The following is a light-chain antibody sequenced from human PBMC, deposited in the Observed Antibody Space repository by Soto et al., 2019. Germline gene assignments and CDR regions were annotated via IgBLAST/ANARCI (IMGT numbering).Light chain of an antibody. CDR1: QSLLHSNGYNY. Sequence: DIVMTQSPLSLPVTPGEPASISCRSSQSLLHSNGYNYLDWYLQRPGQSPHLLIYLGSNRASGVPDRFSGSGSGTDFTLKISRVEAEDVGVYYCMQALQTPLTFGGGTNVEIK. V-gene: IGKV2-28*01. CDR3: MQALQTPLT. J-gene: IGKJ4*01. CDR2: LGS.